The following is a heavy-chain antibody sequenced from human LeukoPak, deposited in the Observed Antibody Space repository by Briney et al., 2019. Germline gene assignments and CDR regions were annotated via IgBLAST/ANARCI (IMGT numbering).Heavy chain of an antibody. D-gene: IGHD2-8*01. CDR2: ISYDGSNK. CDR3: ARDVLGVDY. CDR1: GFTFSSYA. J-gene: IGHJ4*02. V-gene: IGHV3-30-3*01. Sequence: GGSLRLSCAASGFTFSSYAMHWVRQAPGKGLEWVAVISYDGSNKYYADSMKGRFTISRDNSKNTLYLQMNSLRAEDTAVYYCARDVLGVDYWGQGTLVTVSS.